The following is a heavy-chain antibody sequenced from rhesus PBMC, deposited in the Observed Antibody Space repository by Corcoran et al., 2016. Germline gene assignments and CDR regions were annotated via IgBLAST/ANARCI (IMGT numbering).Heavy chain of an antibody. CDR3: VRVGSAGPDFDY. CDR2: IFWDDDK. Sequence: QVTLKASGPALVKPTQTLTLTFTFSGFSLTTSVMGVCLARQLPGKALDWLASIFWDDDKYYSTSLKSRLTISKDTSKTQVVLTMTNMDPVDTATYYCVRVGSAGPDFDYWGQGVLVTVSS. CDR1: GFSLTTSVMG. J-gene: IGHJ4*01. D-gene: IGHD6-13*01. V-gene: IGHV2S1*01.